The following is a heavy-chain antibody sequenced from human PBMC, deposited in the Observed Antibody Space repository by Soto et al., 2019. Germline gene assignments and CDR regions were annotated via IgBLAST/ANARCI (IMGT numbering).Heavy chain of an antibody. Sequence: GGSLRLSCTASGFTFSNYAMTWVRQAPGKGLEWVSSITGSGGSTYYADSVNGRFTISRDESQNKLYLQMNSLRAEDTAKYYCAKDPDMTTVFAFDIWGQGTMVTVSS. CDR2: ITGSGGST. V-gene: IGHV3-23*01. D-gene: IGHD4-17*01. CDR3: AKDPDMTTVFAFDI. CDR1: GFTFSNYA. J-gene: IGHJ3*02.